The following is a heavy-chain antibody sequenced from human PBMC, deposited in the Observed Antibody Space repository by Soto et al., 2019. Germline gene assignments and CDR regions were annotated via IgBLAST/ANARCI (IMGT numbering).Heavy chain of an antibody. Sequence: ASVKVSCKASGYTFTSYAMHWVRQAPGQRLEWMGWINAGNGNTKYSQKFQGRVTITRDTSASTAYMELSSLRYEDTAVYDCERDPGYCSGYNWGQGTLVTVSS. CDR2: INAGNGNT. D-gene: IGHD5-18*01. CDR1: GYTFTSYA. V-gene: IGHV1-3*01. J-gene: IGHJ4*02. CDR3: ERDPGYCSGYN.